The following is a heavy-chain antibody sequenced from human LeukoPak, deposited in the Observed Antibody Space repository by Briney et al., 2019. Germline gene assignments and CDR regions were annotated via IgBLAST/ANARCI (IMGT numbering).Heavy chain of an antibody. CDR2: INTDGSNT. CDR1: GFTFSSYW. Sequence: GGSLRLSCAASGFTFSSYWMHWVRQTPGKGLVWVSRINTDGSNTGYADSVKGRFTISRDNAKNTVYLQINSLRAEDTALYYCARAMLDSSGRDYWGQGTLVTVSS. J-gene: IGHJ4*02. D-gene: IGHD3-22*01. CDR3: ARAMLDSSGRDY. V-gene: IGHV3-74*01.